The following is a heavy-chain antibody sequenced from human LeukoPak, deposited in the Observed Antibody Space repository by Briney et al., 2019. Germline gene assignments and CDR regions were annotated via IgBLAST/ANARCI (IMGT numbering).Heavy chain of an antibody. Sequence: GGSLRLSCATSGFTFSSYAMHWVRQAPGKGLEWVAVISYDGSNKYYADSVKGRFTISRDNSKNTLYLQMNSLRAEDTAVYYCAREDYGDPNYYYGMDVWGQGTTVTVSS. CDR1: GFTFSSYA. CDR3: AREDYGDPNYYYGMDV. V-gene: IGHV3-30-3*01. CDR2: ISYDGSNK. D-gene: IGHD4-17*01. J-gene: IGHJ6*02.